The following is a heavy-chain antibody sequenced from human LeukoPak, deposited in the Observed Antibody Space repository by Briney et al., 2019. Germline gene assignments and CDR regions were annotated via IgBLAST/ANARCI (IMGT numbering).Heavy chain of an antibody. J-gene: IGHJ6*03. Sequence: SETLSLTCAVYGGSFSGYYWSWIRQPPGKGLEWIGEINHSGSTNYNPSLKSQVTISVDTSKNQFSLKLSSVTAADTAVYYCAGFPQWLVQNYYYMDVWGKGTTVTVSS. D-gene: IGHD6-19*01. CDR2: INHSGST. CDR1: GGSFSGYY. V-gene: IGHV4-34*01. CDR3: AGFPQWLVQNYYYMDV.